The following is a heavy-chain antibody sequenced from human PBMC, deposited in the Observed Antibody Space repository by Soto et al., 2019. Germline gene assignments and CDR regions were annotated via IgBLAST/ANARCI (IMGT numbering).Heavy chain of an antibody. J-gene: IGHJ6*02. CDR1: GFTFSNAW. V-gene: IGHV3-15*07. Sequence: EVQLVESGGGLVKPGGSLRLSCAASGFTFSNAWMNWVRQAPGKGLEWVGRIKSKTDGGTTDYAAPVKGRFTISRDDSKNTLYLQMNSLKTEDTAVYYCTTDLYCSSTSCWDYYYYGMDVWGQGTTVTVSS. CDR2: IKSKTDGGTT. CDR3: TTDLYCSSTSCWDYYYYGMDV. D-gene: IGHD2-2*01.